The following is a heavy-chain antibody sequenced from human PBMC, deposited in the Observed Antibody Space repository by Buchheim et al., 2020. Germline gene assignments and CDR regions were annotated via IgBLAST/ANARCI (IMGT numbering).Heavy chain of an antibody. V-gene: IGHV3-48*02. Sequence: EVQLVESGGGLVQPGGSLRLSCAASGFTFSSYSMNWARQAPGKGLEWVSYIDRSSTSTYYADSVKGRFTISRDNAKNSVYLQMNSLRDEDTAVYYCVRRNSTGSFLWGQGTL. D-gene: IGHD2/OR15-2a*01. CDR1: GFTFSSYS. J-gene: IGHJ4*02. CDR2: IDRSSTST. CDR3: VRRNSTGSFL.